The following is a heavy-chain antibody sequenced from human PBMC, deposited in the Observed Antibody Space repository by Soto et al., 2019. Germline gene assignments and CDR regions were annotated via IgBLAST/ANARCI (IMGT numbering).Heavy chain of an antibody. CDR2: IKQDGSEK. V-gene: IGHV3-7*01. D-gene: IGHD4-17*01. Sequence: PGGSMRLSCAASGLPFRSNWMRWARKDPRKGLERVANIKQDGSEKYYVDSVKGRFTISRDNAKNSLYLQLNSLRTEDLAQCHCARDTACMDVVCQGATVTVSS. J-gene: IGHJ6*02. CDR3: ARDTACMDV. CDR1: GLPFRSNW.